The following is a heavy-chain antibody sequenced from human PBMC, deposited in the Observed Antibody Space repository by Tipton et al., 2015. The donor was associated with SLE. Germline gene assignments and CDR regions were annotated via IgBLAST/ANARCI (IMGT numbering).Heavy chain of an antibody. CDR2: IFSSGHT. CDR3: ARGRGSMGLDS. Sequence: TLSLTCTVSADSISSGGNYWSWIRQPAGKRLEWLGHIFSSGHTTYSPSLKSRVIISEDVSKNQFSLTLSSVTAADTAVYYCARGRGSMGLDSWGLGTLVTVSS. D-gene: IGHD2/OR15-2a*01. V-gene: IGHV4-61*09. J-gene: IGHJ5*01. CDR1: ADSISSGGNY.